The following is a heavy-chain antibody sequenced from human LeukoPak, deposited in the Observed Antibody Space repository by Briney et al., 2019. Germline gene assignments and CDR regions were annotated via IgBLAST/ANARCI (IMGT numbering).Heavy chain of an antibody. V-gene: IGHV3-23*01. CDR3: AKEEGYYYDSGGYYVEYFQH. CDR2: ISGSGGTT. CDR1: GFTFNNYA. D-gene: IGHD3-22*01. Sequence: GGSLGLSCAASGFTFNNYAMSWVRQAPGKGLEWVSAISGSGGTTYYADSVKGRFTFSRDNSKNTLYLQMNSLRAEDTAVYYCAKEEGYYYDSGGYYVEYFQHWGQGTLVTVSS. J-gene: IGHJ1*01.